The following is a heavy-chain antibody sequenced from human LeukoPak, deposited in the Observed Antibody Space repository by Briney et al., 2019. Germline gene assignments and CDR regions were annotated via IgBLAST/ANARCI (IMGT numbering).Heavy chain of an antibody. CDR1: GFTFSSYG. Sequence: GGSLRLSYAASGFTFSSYGMHWVRQAPGKGLEWVAVISYDGSNKYYADSVKGRFTISRDNSKNTLYLQMNSLRAEDTAVYYCAKDGHCSGGSCYGGYFDYWGQGTLVTVSS. J-gene: IGHJ4*02. CDR2: ISYDGSNK. D-gene: IGHD2-15*01. V-gene: IGHV3-30*18. CDR3: AKDGHCSGGSCYGGYFDY.